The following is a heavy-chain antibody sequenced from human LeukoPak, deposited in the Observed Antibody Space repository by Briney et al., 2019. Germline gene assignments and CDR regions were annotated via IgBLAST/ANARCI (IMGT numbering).Heavy chain of an antibody. Sequence: PGRSLRLSCTASGFTFGDYAMSWVRQAPGKGLEWVGFIRSKAYGGTTEYAASVKGRFTISRDDSKSIAYLQMNSLRTEDTAVYYCTRVQCRKYSSGWHTDYWGQGTLVTVSS. CDR3: TRVQCRKYSSGWHTDY. CDR1: GFTFGDYA. CDR2: IRSKAYGGTT. V-gene: IGHV3-49*04. J-gene: IGHJ4*02. D-gene: IGHD6-19*01.